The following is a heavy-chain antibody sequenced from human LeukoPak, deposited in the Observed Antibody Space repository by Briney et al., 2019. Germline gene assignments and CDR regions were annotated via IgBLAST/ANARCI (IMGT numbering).Heavy chain of an antibody. CDR3: ARPTVPAAIPGNWFDP. D-gene: IGHD2-2*02. CDR1: GYIFTDYF. V-gene: IGHV1-2*02. Sequence: ASVKVSCKTSGYIFTDYFMQWVRHAPGQGLEWMGWINPNSGGTSYAQKFQGRVTMTRDTSISTAYMELSRLRSDDTAVYYCARPTVPAAIPGNWFDPWGQGTLVTVSS. J-gene: IGHJ5*02. CDR2: INPNSGGT.